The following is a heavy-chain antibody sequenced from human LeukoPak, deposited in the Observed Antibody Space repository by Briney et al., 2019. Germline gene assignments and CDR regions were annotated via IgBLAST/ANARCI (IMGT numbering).Heavy chain of an antibody. V-gene: IGHV3-33*01. CDR2: IWYDGSNK. Sequence: PGRSLRLSCAASGFTFSSYGMHWVRQAPGKGLEWVAVIWYDGSNKYYADSVKGRFTISRDNSENTLYLQMNSLRAEDTAVYYCARGKYGGYFIDYWGQGTLVTVSS. D-gene: IGHD5-12*01. CDR1: GFTFSSYG. J-gene: IGHJ4*02. CDR3: ARGKYGGYFIDY.